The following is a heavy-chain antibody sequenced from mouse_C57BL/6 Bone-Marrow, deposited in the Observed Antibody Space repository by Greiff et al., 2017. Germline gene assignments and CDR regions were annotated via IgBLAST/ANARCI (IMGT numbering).Heavy chain of an antibody. CDR3: ARGGYYYAMDY. J-gene: IGHJ4*01. Sequence: QVQLQQPGAELVMPGASVQLSCKASGYTFTSYWMHWVKQRPGQGLEWIGEIDPSDSYTNYNQKFKGKSTLTVDKSSSTAYMQLSSLTSEDSAVYYCARGGYYYAMDYWGQGTSVTVSS. CDR2: IDPSDSYT. CDR1: GYTFTSYW. D-gene: IGHD2-2*01. V-gene: IGHV1-69*01.